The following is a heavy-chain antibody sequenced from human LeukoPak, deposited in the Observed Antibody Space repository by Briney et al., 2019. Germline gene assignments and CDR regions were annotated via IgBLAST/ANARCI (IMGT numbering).Heavy chain of an antibody. CDR3: ARERESGSSWFDP. CDR2: IYPANSDT. V-gene: IGHV5-51*01. Sequence: GESLKISCKGSGYNFANYWIAWVRQLPGKGLEWMAIIYPANSDTRYSASFQGQVTISADRSITTTYLEWSSLKASDTAIYYCARERESGSSWFDPWGQGTLVTVSS. J-gene: IGHJ5*02. CDR1: GYNFANYW. D-gene: IGHD3-10*01.